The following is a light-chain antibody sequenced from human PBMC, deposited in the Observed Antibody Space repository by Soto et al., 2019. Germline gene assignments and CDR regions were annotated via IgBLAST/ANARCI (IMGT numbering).Light chain of an antibody. J-gene: IGKJ5*01. CDR3: LHNYITPIT. CDR2: DAS. Sequence: DIQMTQSPSSLSASVGDRVTITCRASQSISTYLSWYQQKPGKAPKLLIYDASSLQSGVPSRFSGSGSGTDFTLTISSLQPEDFATYYCLHNYITPITFDQGTRLEI. CDR1: QSISTY. V-gene: IGKV1-39*01.